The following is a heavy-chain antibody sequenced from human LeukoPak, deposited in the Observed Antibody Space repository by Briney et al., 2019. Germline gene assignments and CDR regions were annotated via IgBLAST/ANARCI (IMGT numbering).Heavy chain of an antibody. D-gene: IGHD3-10*02. Sequence: PGGSLRLSCAASGFTFSSYAMSWVRQAPGKGLEWVSAISGSGGNTYYADSVKGRFTISRDNSKNTLSLQMNSLRPEDTATYYCARDLECSGSFYRPSYDYWDQGTLVIVSS. CDR2: ISGSGGNT. CDR3: ARDLECSGSFYRPSYDY. V-gene: IGHV3-23*01. J-gene: IGHJ4*02. CDR1: GFTFSSYA.